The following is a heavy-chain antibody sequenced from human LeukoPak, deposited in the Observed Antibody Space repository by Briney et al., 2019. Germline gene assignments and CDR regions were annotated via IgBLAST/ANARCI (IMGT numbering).Heavy chain of an antibody. V-gene: IGHV3-7*01. D-gene: IGHD6-13*01. J-gene: IGHJ5*02. CDR3: ARGPLAAAATTWFDP. CDR2: IKQEVSEK. CDR1: GFTFSSYW. Sequence: GGSLRLSCAASGFTFSSYWMSWVRQAPGRGLEWVANIKQEVSEKYYVDSVKGRFTISRDNAKNSLYLQMNSLRAEDTAVYYCARGPLAAAATTWFDPWGQGTLVTLSS.